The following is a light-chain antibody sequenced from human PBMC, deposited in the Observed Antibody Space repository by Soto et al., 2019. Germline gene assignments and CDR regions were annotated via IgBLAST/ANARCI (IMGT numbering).Light chain of an antibody. CDR1: QSVSSN. Sequence: EIVLTQSPGTRALSPGERATVCCRASQSVSSNLAWYQQKPGQAPRLLIYGASTRATGIPARFSGSGSGTEFTLTISTLQSEDFAVYYCQQYNNWPRTFGQGTKVDI. J-gene: IGKJ1*01. CDR2: GAS. CDR3: QQYNNWPRT. V-gene: IGKV3-15*01.